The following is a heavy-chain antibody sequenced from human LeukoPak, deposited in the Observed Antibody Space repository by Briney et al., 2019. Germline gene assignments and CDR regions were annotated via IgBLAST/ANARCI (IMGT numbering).Heavy chain of an antibody. J-gene: IGHJ5*02. V-gene: IGHV4-34*01. Sequence: SETLSLTCAVYGGSFSGYYWSWIRQPPGKGLEWIGSIYHSGSTYYNPSLKSRVTISVDTSKNQFSLKLSSVTAADTAVYYCARGDSGYDDWFDPWGQGTLVTVSS. CDR1: GGSFSGYY. CDR3: ARGDSGYDDWFDP. CDR2: IYHSGST. D-gene: IGHD5-12*01.